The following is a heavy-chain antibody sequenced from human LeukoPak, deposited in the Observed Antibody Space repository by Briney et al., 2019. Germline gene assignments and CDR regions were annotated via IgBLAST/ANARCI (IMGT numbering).Heavy chain of an antibody. CDR2: IWYDGSNK. J-gene: IGHJ4*02. V-gene: IGHV3-33*06. D-gene: IGHD3-10*01. CDR1: GFTFSSYG. CDR3: AKWGRFGESFDY. Sequence: PGRSLRLSCAASGFTFSSYGMHWVRQAPGKGLEWVAVIWYDGSNKYYADSVKGRFTISRDNSKNTLYLQMNSLRPEDTAVYYCAKWGRFGESFDYWGQGTLVTVSS.